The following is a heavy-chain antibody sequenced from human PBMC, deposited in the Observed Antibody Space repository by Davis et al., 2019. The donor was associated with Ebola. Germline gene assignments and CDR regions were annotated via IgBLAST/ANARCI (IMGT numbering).Heavy chain of an antibody. V-gene: IGHV3-23*01. J-gene: IGHJ4*02. Sequence: PGGSLRLSCAASGFTFSSYAMSWVRQVPGKGLEWVSAISGSGGSTYYADSVKGRFTISRDNSKNTLYLQMNSLRAEDTAVYYCAKDLGTGYSSGWYLGGFDYWGQGTLVTVSS. D-gene: IGHD6-19*01. CDR3: AKDLGTGYSSGWYLGGFDY. CDR1: GFTFSSYA. CDR2: ISGSGGST.